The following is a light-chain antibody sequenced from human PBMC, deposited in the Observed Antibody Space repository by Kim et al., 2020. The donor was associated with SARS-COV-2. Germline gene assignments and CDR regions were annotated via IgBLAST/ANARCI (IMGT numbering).Light chain of an antibody. J-gene: IGLJ2*01. CDR2: GKN. CDR3: NSRDSNDNVV. CDR1: SLRSYY. V-gene: IGLV3-19*01. Sequence: SSELTQDPAVSVALGQTVRITCQGDSLRSYYATWYQQKPGQAPILVIYGKNNRPSGIPDRFSGSSSGNPASLTITGTPAGDEADYYCNSRDSNDNVVFGG.